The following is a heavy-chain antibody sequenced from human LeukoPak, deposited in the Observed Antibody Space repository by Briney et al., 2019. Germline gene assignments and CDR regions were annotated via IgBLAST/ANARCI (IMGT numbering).Heavy chain of an antibody. V-gene: IGHV4-59*01. CDR3: ARDSGQHRGYDWSH. J-gene: IGHJ4*02. D-gene: IGHD5-12*01. CDR2: ISYNGSP. CDR1: GGSISNSY. Sequence: SETLSLTCTVSGGSISNSYWSWIRLSPGKGLEWIGYISYNGSPDYSPSLKSRVTISSDTSKNQFFLIMRSVTSADTAVYYCARDSGQHRGYDWSHWGQGTLVTVSS.